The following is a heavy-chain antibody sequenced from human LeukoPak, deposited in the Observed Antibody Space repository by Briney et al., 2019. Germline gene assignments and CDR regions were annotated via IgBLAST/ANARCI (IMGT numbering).Heavy chain of an antibody. J-gene: IGHJ4*02. D-gene: IGHD3-22*01. Sequence: PSETLSLTCTVSGGSISSSSYYWGWIRQPPGKGLEWIGSIYYSGSTYYNPSLKSRVTISVDTSKNQFSLKLSSVTAADTAVYYCARGEVVVNPFGYWGQGTLVTVSS. CDR1: GGSISSSSYY. CDR2: IYYSGST. CDR3: ARGEVVVNPFGY. V-gene: IGHV4-39*07.